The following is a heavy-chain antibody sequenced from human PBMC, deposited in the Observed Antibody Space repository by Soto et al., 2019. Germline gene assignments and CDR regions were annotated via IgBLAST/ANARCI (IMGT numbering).Heavy chain of an antibody. J-gene: IGHJ6*03. CDR1: GFTFSSYS. Sequence: GGSLRLSCAASGFTFSSYSMNWVRQAPGKGLEWVSYISSSSSTIYYADSVKGRFTISRDNAKNSLYLQMNSLRAEDTAVYYCARDAPWDRGSYYYYYMDVWGKGTTVTVSS. D-gene: IGHD3-16*01. CDR3: ARDAPWDRGSYYYYYMDV. V-gene: IGHV3-48*01. CDR2: ISSSSSTI.